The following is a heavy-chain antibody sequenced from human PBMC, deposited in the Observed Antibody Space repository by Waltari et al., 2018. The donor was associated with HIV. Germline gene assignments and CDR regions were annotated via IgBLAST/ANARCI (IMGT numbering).Heavy chain of an antibody. CDR2: IYYSGSP. Sequence: QVLLQESGPGLVKPSETLSLTCTVSGGSITSYYWSWIRQPPGKGLEWIGYIYYSGSPNYHPPLKSLATISVDTSKNQVSLKLSSVPAADTAVYYCASRGMHYYDSSGYYSWGQGTLVTVSS. CDR1: GGSITSYY. CDR3: ASRGMHYYDSSGYYS. D-gene: IGHD3-22*01. J-gene: IGHJ4*02. V-gene: IGHV4-59*01.